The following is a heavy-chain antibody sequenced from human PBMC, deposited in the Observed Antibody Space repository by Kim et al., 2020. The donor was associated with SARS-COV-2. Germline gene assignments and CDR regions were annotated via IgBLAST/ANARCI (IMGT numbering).Heavy chain of an antibody. V-gene: IGHV3-7*01. J-gene: IGHJ4*02. CDR3: ARKWEP. D-gene: IGHD1-26*01. Sequence: GGSLRLSCVASGFTFSSHWMSWVRQAPGKGLEWVAYIKVDGIEKYYVDSVKGRFTISRDNAKNSLYLHMNSLRAEDTAVYYCARKWEPRGQGTLVTVFS. CDR1: GFTFSSHW. CDR2: IKVDGIEK.